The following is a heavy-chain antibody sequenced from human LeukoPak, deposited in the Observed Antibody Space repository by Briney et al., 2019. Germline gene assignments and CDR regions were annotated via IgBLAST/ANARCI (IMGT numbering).Heavy chain of an antibody. V-gene: IGHV3-23*01. J-gene: IGHJ4*02. D-gene: IGHD3-22*01. CDR2: ISGSSGST. CDR1: GFTFTSYA. CDR3: AKTSAGYYDSSGYQFDY. Sequence: GGSLRLSCAASGFTFTSYAMSWVRQAPGKGLEWVSSISGSSGSTYYADSVKGRFTISRDNSKNTLFLQMNSLRAEDTAVYYCAKTSAGYYDSSGYQFDYWGQGTLVTVSS.